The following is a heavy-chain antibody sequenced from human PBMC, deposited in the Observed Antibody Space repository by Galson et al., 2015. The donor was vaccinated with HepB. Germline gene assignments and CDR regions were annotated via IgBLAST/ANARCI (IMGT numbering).Heavy chain of an antibody. CDR3: AKDSGSGYGYYYYGMDV. CDR2: ISYDGSNK. CDR1: GFTFSSYG. Sequence: SLRLSCAASGFTFSSYGMHWVRQAPGKGLEWVAVISYDGSNKYYADSVKGRFTISRDNSKNTLYLQMNSLRAEDTAVYYCAKDSGSGYGYYYYGMDVWGQGTTVTVSS. J-gene: IGHJ6*02. D-gene: IGHD5-12*01. V-gene: IGHV3-30*18.